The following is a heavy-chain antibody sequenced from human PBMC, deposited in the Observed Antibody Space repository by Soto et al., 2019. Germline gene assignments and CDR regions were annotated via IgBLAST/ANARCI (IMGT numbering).Heavy chain of an antibody. V-gene: IGHV3-21*01. CDR3: ARDPHDDSSGYYYLDKHFDH. Sequence: EVQLVESGGGLVKPGGSLRLSCAASGFSFIGYSMNWVRQAPGKGLEWVSSISSSSNYIYYADSVKGRFTISRDNAQNSLYLQMNSLRAEDTAVYYCARDPHDDSSGYYYLDKHFDHWGQGTLVTVSS. CDR2: ISSSSNYI. J-gene: IGHJ4*02. CDR1: GFSFIGYS. D-gene: IGHD3-22*01.